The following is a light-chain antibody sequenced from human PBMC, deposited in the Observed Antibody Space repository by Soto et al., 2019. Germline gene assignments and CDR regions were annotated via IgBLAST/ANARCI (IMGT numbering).Light chain of an antibody. CDR1: SSDIGDYDY. Sequence: QSVLTQPASVSGSPGQSITLSCTGTSSDIGDYDYVSWYQRHPGKVPKLIIYDVNNRPSGVSVRFSGSKSGNTSSLTISGLQAEDEADYYCTSYSSGSTHVVFGGGTKLTVL. CDR2: DVN. CDR3: TSYSSGSTHVV. J-gene: IGLJ2*01. V-gene: IGLV2-14*03.